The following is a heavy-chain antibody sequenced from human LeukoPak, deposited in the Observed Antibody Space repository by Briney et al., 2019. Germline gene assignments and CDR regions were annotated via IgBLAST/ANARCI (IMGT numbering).Heavy chain of an antibody. D-gene: IGHD6-6*01. CDR3: AKEVAARPHRKHFDY. Sequence: GGSLRLSCAASGFTFSSYGMHWVRQAPGKGLEWEAVISYDGSNKYYADSVKGRFTISRDNSKNTLYLQMNSLRAEDTAVYYCAKEVAARPHRKHFDYWGQGTLVTVSS. J-gene: IGHJ4*02. CDR2: ISYDGSNK. V-gene: IGHV3-30*18. CDR1: GFTFSSYG.